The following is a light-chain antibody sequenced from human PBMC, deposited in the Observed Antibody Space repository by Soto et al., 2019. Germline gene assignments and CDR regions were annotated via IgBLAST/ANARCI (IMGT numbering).Light chain of an antibody. CDR2: GAS. J-gene: IGKJ1*01. Sequence: EIVLTQSPGTLSLSPGERATLSCRASQSVSRSYLAWYQQKPGQAPRLLIYGASSRPTGIPDRFSGSGSGTDFTLTISRLEPEDFAVYYCQQYGNSPQTFGQGTKVEIK. CDR1: QSVSRSY. CDR3: QQYGNSPQT. V-gene: IGKV3-20*01.